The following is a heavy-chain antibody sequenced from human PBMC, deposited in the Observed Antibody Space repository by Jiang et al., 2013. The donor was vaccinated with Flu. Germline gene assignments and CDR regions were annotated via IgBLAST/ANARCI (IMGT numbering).Heavy chain of an antibody. J-gene: IGHJ6*03. D-gene: IGHD2-15*01. CDR3: ARDGVGYCSGGSCRYYYYYYMDV. V-gene: IGHV1-46*01. Sequence: GYTFTSYYMHWVRQAPGQGLEWMGIXNPSGGSTSYAQKFQGRVTMTRDTSTSTVYMELSSLRSEDTAVYYCARDGVGYCSGGSCRYYYYYYMDVWGKGTTVTVSS. CDR2: XNPSGGST. CDR1: GYTFTSYY.